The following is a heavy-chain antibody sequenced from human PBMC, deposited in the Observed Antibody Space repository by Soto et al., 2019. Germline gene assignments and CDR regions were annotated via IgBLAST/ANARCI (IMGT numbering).Heavy chain of an antibody. Sequence: EVQLVESGGGLVQPGGSLRLSCAASGFTFSSYSMNWVRQAPGKGLEWVSYISSSSSTIYYADSVKGRFTISRDNAKNSLYLQMNSLRDEDTAVYYCARDLLGNSSSWYSYYYYYGMDVWGQGTTVTVSS. CDR3: ARDLLGNSSSWYSYYYYYGMDV. D-gene: IGHD6-13*01. V-gene: IGHV3-48*02. CDR2: ISSSSSTI. CDR1: GFTFSSYS. J-gene: IGHJ6*02.